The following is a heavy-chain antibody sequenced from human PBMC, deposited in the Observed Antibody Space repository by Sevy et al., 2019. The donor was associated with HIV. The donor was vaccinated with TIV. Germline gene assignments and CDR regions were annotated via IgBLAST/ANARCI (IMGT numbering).Heavy chain of an antibody. CDR2: ISSSSSI. J-gene: IGHJ6*03. CDR1: GFTFSSYS. CDR3: ARDYYYYMDV. V-gene: IGHV3-48*02. Sequence: GGSLRLSCAASGFTFSSYSMNWVRQAPGKGLEWVSYISSSSSIYYADSVKGRFTISRDNAKNSLYLQMNSLRDGDTAVYYCARDYYYYMDVWGKGTTVTVSS.